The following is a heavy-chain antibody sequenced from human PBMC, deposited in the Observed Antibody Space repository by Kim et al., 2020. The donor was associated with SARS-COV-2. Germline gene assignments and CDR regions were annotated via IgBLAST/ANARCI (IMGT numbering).Heavy chain of an antibody. CDR3: ARDLPSDYYGMDV. D-gene: IGHD2-2*01. CDR2: INPNSGGT. J-gene: IGHJ6*02. Sequence: ASVKVSCKASGYTFTGYYMHWVRQAPGQGLEWMGWINPNSGGTNYAQKFQGRVTMTRDTSISTAYMEPSRLRSDDTAVYYCARDLPSDYYGMDVWGQGTTVTVSS. V-gene: IGHV1-2*02. CDR1: GYTFTGYY.